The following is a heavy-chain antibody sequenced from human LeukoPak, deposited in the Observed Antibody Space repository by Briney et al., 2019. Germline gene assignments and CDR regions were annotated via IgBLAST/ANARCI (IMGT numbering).Heavy chain of an antibody. V-gene: IGHV3-23*01. CDR3: AKCGCSYGLYYCYYMDV. CDR2: ISGSGGST. CDR1: GFTFSSYA. D-gene: IGHD5-18*01. J-gene: IGHJ6*03. Sequence: GGSLRLSCAASGFTFSSYAMSWVRQAPGKGLEWVSAISGSGGSTYYADSVKGRFTISRDNSKNTLYLQMSSLRAEDTAVYYFAKCGCSYGLYYCYYMDVWGKGTTVTVSS.